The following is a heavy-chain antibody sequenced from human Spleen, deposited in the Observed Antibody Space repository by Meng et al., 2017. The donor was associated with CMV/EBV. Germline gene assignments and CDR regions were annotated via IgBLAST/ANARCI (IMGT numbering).Heavy chain of an antibody. V-gene: IGHV1-2*02. J-gene: IGHJ5*02. CDR3: ARNLVPAAIPVGWFDP. D-gene: IGHD2-2*02. CDR2: VNPNSGGT. Sequence: SGYTFIGYYSHWVRQAPGQGLEWMGWVNPNSGGTNYAQKLQGRVTMTTDTSTSTAYMELRSLRSDDTAVYYCARNLVPAAIPVGWFDPWGQGTLVTVSS. CDR1: GYTFIGYY.